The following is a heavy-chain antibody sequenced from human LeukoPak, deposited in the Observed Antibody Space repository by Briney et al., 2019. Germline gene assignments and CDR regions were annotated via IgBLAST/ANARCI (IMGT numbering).Heavy chain of an antibody. D-gene: IGHD6-13*01. V-gene: IGHV3-53*01. J-gene: IGHJ4*02. CDR2: IYSGGST. Sequence: GGSLRLSCAASGFTVSSNYMSWVRQAPGKGLEWVSVIYSGGSTYYADSVKGRFTISSDNAKKSLYLQMNSLRAEDTAVYYCARDSGPSSSWYYFDYWGQGTLVTVSS. CDR1: GFTVSSNY. CDR3: ARDSGPSSSWYYFDY.